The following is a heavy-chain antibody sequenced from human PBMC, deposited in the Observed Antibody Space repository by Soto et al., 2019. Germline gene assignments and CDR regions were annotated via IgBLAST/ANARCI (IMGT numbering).Heavy chain of an antibody. V-gene: IGHV3-20*04. CDR3: TRNRRGAGSDFDS. D-gene: IGHD3-10*01. CDR1: GFTFDDYG. CDR2: INWSAEST. J-gene: IGHJ4*02. Sequence: EAQLVESGGGVVRPGGSLRLSGAASGFTFDDYGMNWVRQSPVKGLECIAFINWSAESTRYGDSVKGRFTISRDNAKNSLFLQMNSLRVEDTALYYCTRNRRGAGSDFDSWGQGTLGTVS.